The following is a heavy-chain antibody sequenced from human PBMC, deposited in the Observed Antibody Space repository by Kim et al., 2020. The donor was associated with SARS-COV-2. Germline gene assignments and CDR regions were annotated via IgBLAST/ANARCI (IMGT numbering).Heavy chain of an antibody. CDR1: GGSISSYY. V-gene: IGHV4-59*01. J-gene: IGHJ5*02. CDR3: ASEILTANWFYA. CDR2: IYYYEST. D-gene: IGHD2-8*01. Sequence: SETMSLTCTVSGGSISSYYWSWIRHPPRQGMGWIGYIYYYESTNYNPYLNIRVPITVYTYKNQISLKLNPVTATATDTYECASEILTANWFYAWCLGTLV.